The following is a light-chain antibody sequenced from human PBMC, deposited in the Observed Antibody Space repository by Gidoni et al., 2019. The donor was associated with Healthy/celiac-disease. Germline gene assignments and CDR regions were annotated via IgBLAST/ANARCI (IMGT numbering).Light chain of an antibody. Sequence: DIQMTQSPSTLSASVGDRVTITCRASQSISSWLAWYQQKPGKAPKLLIYKASSLESGVPSRFSGSGSGTEFTLTISSLQPDDFATYYCQQYNSGWTFCQGTKVEIK. V-gene: IGKV1-5*03. CDR2: KAS. CDR3: QQYNSGWT. J-gene: IGKJ1*01. CDR1: QSISSW.